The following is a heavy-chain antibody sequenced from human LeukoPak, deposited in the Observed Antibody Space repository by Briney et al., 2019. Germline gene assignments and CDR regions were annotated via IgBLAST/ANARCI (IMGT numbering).Heavy chain of an antibody. J-gene: IGHJ4*02. V-gene: IGHV4-59*08. D-gene: IGHD3-22*01. CDR2: IHYRGST. Sequence: SETLSLTCGVSGGSISSYYWSWIRQSPEKGLEWIGYIHYRGSTDYNPSLKSRLTISVNTSKNHFSLKLSSVTAADTAVYYCARHADSSGYYYHFDYWGQGALVTVSS. CDR1: GGSISSYY. CDR3: ARHADSSGYYYHFDY.